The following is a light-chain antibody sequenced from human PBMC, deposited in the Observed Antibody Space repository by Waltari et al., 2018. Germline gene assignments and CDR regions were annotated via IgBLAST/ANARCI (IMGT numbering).Light chain of an antibody. CDR1: QSVSRV. Sequence: EIVLTQSPVTLSLSPGERGTLSCRASQSVSRVLAWYQQKPGQAPRLLIYCASTRATGIPDRFSGSGSGTDFSLTISRLEPEDFAVYYCQKYDRLPATFGQGTKVEIK. CDR3: QKYDRLPAT. CDR2: CAS. J-gene: IGKJ1*01. V-gene: IGKV3-20*01.